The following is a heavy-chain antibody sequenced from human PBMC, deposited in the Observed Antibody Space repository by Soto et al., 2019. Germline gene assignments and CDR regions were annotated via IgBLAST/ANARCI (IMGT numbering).Heavy chain of an antibody. CDR1: GGSFSGCY. CDR2: INHSGST. D-gene: IGHD2-15*01. Sequence: SETLSLTCAVYGGSFSGCYWSWIRQPPGKGLEWIGEINHSGSTNYNPSLKSRVTISVDTSKNQFSLKLSPVTAADTAVYYCARAVVVVVAATRNYYYYGMDVWGQGTTVTVSS. CDR3: ARAVVVVVAATRNYYYYGMDV. V-gene: IGHV4-34*01. J-gene: IGHJ6*02.